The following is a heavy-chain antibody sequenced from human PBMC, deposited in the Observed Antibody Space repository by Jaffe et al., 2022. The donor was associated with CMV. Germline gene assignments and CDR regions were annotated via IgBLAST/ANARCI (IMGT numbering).Heavy chain of an antibody. Sequence: EVQLVESGGGLVQPGGSLRLSCAASGFTFSSYWMSWVRQAPGKGLEWVANIKQDGSEKYYVDSVKGRFTISRDNAKNSLYLQMNSLRAEDTAVYYCARDSTDYGDYAPCDYWGQGTLVTVSS. CDR1: GFTFSSYW. J-gene: IGHJ4*02. V-gene: IGHV3-7*03. CDR2: IKQDGSEK. D-gene: IGHD4-17*01. CDR3: ARDSTDYGDYAPCDY.